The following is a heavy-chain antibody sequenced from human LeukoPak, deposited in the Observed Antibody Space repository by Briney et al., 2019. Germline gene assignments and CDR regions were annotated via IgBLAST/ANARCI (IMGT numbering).Heavy chain of an antibody. Sequence: PSETLSLTCAVYGGPFSGYYWSWIRQPPGKGLEWIGEINHSGSTNYNPSLKSRVTISVDTSKNQFSLKLSSVTAADTAVYYCASIREWPTFDYWGQGTLVTVSS. V-gene: IGHV4-34*01. CDR1: GGPFSGYY. CDR3: ASIREWPTFDY. CDR2: INHSGST. D-gene: IGHD3-3*01. J-gene: IGHJ4*02.